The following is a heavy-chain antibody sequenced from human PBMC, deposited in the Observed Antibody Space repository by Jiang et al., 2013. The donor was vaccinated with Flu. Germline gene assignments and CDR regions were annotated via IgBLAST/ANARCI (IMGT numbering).Heavy chain of an antibody. D-gene: IGHD4-17*01. Sequence: GAEVKKPGASVKVSCKASGYTFTSYGITWVRQAPGQGLEWMGWISAYNGDTNYAQKLQGRVTMTTDTSTSTSYMELRSLRSDDTAVYYCARGPMTTANSPLWYWGQGTLVTVSS. CDR1: GYTFTSYG. V-gene: IGHV1-18*01. CDR3: ARGPMTTANSPLWY. J-gene: IGHJ4*02. CDR2: ISAYNGDT.